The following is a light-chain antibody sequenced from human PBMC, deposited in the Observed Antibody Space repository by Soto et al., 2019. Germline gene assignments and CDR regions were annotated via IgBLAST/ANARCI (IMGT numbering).Light chain of an antibody. Sequence: EIVLTQSPGTLSLSPGERATLSCRASQSVSSSTYLAWYQQKPGQAPRLVIYDASSRETGIPDRFSGSGSGTEFTLTISRLEPEDFAVYYCQQYGSSTITFGQGTRLEIK. CDR1: QSVSSSTY. V-gene: IGKV3-20*01. J-gene: IGKJ5*01. CDR3: QQYGSSTIT. CDR2: DAS.